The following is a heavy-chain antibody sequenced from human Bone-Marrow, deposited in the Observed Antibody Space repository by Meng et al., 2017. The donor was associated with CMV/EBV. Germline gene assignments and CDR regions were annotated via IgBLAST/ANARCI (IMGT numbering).Heavy chain of an antibody. J-gene: IGHJ4*02. CDR1: GYTFTSYG. CDR3: ARDKAGRTPFDY. V-gene: IGHV1-2*02. D-gene: IGHD1-14*01. Sequence: QVQLVQSGAEVKEPGASVKVSCKASGYTFTSYGISWVRQAPGQGLEWMGWINPNSGGTNYAQKFQGRVTMTRDTSISTAYMELSRLRSDDTAVYYCARDKAGRTPFDYWGQGTLVTVSS. CDR2: INPNSGGT.